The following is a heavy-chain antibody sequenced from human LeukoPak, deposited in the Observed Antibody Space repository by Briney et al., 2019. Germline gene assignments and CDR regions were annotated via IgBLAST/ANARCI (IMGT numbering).Heavy chain of an antibody. J-gene: IGHJ6*03. CDR2: VYHSGCT. V-gene: IGHV4-38-2*02. CDR3: ATAGACTSVSCYCPGYYYMDV. D-gene: IGHD2-2*01. CDR1: GYSISSGYY. Sequence: SETLSLTCNVSGYSISSGYYWGWIRQPPGKGLEWIGSVYHSGCTYHNPSLKSRVTISVGTSKNQFSLNLGSLTAADTAVYYCATAGACTSVSCYCPGYYYMDVWGKGTTVTVSS.